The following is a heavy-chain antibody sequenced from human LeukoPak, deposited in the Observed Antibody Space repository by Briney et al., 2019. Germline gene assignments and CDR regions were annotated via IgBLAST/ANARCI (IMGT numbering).Heavy chain of an antibody. CDR3: AKERADWELHTFDF. CDR1: GFTFRSCA. Sequence: GGSLRLSCAASGFTFRSCAMTWVRQAPGKGLEWVSAISGSGRTYYADSVKGRFTISRDNSKNTLYLQMNSLRAEDTAVYYCAKERADWELHTFDFWGQGTMVTVSS. CDR2: ISGSGRT. D-gene: IGHD1-26*01. J-gene: IGHJ3*01. V-gene: IGHV3-23*01.